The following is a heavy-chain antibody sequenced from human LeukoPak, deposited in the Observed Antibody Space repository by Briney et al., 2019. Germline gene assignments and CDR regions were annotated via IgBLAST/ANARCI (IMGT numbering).Heavy chain of an antibody. V-gene: IGHV4-59*11. Sequence: SETLSLTCTVSGGSISSQFWSWIRQPPGKGREWIGNIYNSGTTNYNPSLESRVTISVDTSKNQLSLQLTSVTAADTAVYYCTKATQWLAFDYWGRGTLVTVSS. D-gene: IGHD6-19*01. CDR3: TKATQWLAFDY. J-gene: IGHJ4*02. CDR1: GGSISSQF. CDR2: IYNSGTT.